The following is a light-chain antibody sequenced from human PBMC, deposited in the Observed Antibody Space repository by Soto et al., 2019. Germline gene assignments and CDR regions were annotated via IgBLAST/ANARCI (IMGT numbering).Light chain of an antibody. CDR3: MQSMQLPIT. J-gene: IGKJ5*01. Sequence: PPSVSAAPGQNDPISCKSSQSLLHSDGKTYLYWYLQKPGQSPQLLIYEVNIRFSGVPDRFSGGGSGTDFTLKISRVQAEDVGLYYCMQSMQLPITFGQGTRLEIK. CDR1: QSLLHSDGKTY. V-gene: IGKV2D-29*02. CDR2: EVN.